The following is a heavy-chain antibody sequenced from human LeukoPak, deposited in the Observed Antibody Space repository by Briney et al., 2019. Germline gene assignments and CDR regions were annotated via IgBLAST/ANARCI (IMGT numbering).Heavy chain of an antibody. D-gene: IGHD6-13*01. CDR2: INPSGGST. J-gene: IGHJ6*03. CDR3: ARDSTVSSSWQKKNYYYYIDV. CDR1: GYTFTSYY. V-gene: IGHV1-46*01. Sequence: AXXKVSCKGSGYTFTSYYMHWVRQAPGQGLEWMGMINPSGGSTSYAQKFQGRVTMTRDMATSKVYMELNSQRSEDTAVYYCARDSTVSSSWQKKNYYYYIDVWGKGTTVTLSS.